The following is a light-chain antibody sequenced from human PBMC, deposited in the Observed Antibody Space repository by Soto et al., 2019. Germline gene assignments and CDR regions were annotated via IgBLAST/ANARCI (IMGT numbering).Light chain of an antibody. CDR2: KAS. Sequence: DIQMTQSPSTLSASVGDRVTITCRASQIISNWLAWYQQKPGKAPKVLIYKASSLETGVPSRFSGSGSGTAFTLTISSLQPDDFAPYYYQHSNSYPFTFGPGTKVNIK. CDR1: QIISNW. J-gene: IGKJ3*01. CDR3: QHSNSYPFT. V-gene: IGKV1-5*03.